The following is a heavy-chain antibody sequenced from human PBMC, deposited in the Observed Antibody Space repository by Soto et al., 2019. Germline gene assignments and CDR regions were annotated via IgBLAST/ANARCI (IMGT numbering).Heavy chain of an antibody. CDR1: GFAISSYS. CDR3: TRGRSVIANDDFEY. J-gene: IGHJ4*02. D-gene: IGHD2-21*01. V-gene: IGHV3-30-3*01. CDR2: MSFDGNSK. Sequence: QVQLVESGGGVVQPGTSLRLSCEASGFAISSYSMHWVRQAPGKGLEWVAAMSFDGNSKYFADSVKGRFMISRDTSKNTWSLEMESLGAEDSALYHCTRGRSVIANDDFEYWGQGTQVTVSS.